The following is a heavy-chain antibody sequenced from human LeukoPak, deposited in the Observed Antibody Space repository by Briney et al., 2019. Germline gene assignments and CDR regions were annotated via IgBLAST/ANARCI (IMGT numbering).Heavy chain of an antibody. Sequence: ASVTVSCKASGYTFTSYYMHWVRQAPGQGLEWMGIINPSGGSTSYAQKFQGRVTMTRDTSTSTVYMELSSLRSEDTAVYYCATTELHYYDRPTGFDPWGQGTLVTVSS. CDR3: ATTELHYYDRPTGFDP. CDR1: GYTFTSYY. V-gene: IGHV1-46*01. D-gene: IGHD3-22*01. J-gene: IGHJ5*02. CDR2: INPSGGST.